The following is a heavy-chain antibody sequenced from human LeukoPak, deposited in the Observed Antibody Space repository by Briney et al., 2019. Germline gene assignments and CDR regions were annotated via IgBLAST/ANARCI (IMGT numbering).Heavy chain of an antibody. CDR3: ASYSVYGDSTGG. CDR2: IYYSGST. V-gene: IGHV4-59*05. J-gene: IGHJ4*02. CDR1: GGSISSYY. D-gene: IGHD4-17*01. Sequence: SETLSLTCTVSGGSISSYYWSWIRQPPGKGLERIGSIYYSGSTYYNPSLKSRVTISVDTSKNQFSLKLSSVTAADTAVYYCASYSVYGDSTGGWGQGTLVTVSS.